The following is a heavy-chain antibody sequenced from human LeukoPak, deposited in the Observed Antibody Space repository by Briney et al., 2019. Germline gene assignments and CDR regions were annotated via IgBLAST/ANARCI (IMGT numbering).Heavy chain of an antibody. CDR3: ARGPGYYGSGSVDY. CDR1: GYTFTSYG. CDR2: ISAYNGNT. Sequence: ASVKVSCKASGYTFTSYGISWVRQAPGQGLEWMGWISAYNGNTNYAQKLQGRVTMTTDTSTSTAYMELRSLRSGDTAVYYCARGPGYYGSGSVDYWGQGTLVTVSS. V-gene: IGHV1-18*04. J-gene: IGHJ4*02. D-gene: IGHD3-10*01.